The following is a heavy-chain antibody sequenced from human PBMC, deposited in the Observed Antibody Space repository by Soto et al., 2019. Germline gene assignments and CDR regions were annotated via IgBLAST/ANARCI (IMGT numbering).Heavy chain of an antibody. D-gene: IGHD2-15*01. V-gene: IGHV3-74*01. CDR2: INGDGGGT. CDR3: ARGGSGGNPDY. J-gene: IGHJ4*02. Sequence: EVQLVESGGGLVQPGGSLRLSCTTSGFTFSTYWMHWVRQVPGKGLVWVSRINGDGGGTTYADAAKGRFTISRDNAKNTLYLQMTSLRADDTAVCHCARGGSGGNPDYWGQGTLVTVSS. CDR1: GFTFSTYW.